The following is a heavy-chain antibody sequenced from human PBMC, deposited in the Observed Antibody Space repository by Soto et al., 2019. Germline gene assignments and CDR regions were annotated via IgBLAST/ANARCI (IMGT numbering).Heavy chain of an antibody. D-gene: IGHD3-3*01. CDR3: ARASYDFWSGYAFDY. J-gene: IGHJ4*02. CDR1: GGTFSSYT. V-gene: IGHV1-69*02. Sequence: QVQLVQSGAEVKKPGSSVKVSCKASGGTFSSYTISWVRQAPGQGLEWMGRIIPILGIANYAQKFQGRVTITADKSTSTAYMELSRLRSEDTAVYYCARASYDFWSGYAFDYWGQGTLVTVSS. CDR2: IIPILGIA.